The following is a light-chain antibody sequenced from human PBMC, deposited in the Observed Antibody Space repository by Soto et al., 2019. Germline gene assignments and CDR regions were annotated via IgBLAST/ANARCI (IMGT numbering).Light chain of an antibody. CDR1: QTVSSRY. CDR3: QQYDNSPMYT. CDR2: SAS. J-gene: IGKJ2*01. Sequence: EIVLTQSPGTLSLSPGERATLSCRASQTVSSRYLAWYQQKPGQAPRILIFSASSRATCIPDRFSGSGSGTDFTLTISRLEPEDFAVYYCQQYDNSPMYTFGQGTKLEIK. V-gene: IGKV3-20*01.